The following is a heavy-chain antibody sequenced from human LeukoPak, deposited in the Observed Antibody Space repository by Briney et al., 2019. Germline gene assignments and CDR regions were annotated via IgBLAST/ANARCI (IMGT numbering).Heavy chain of an antibody. J-gene: IGHJ4*02. CDR2: ISHTEGT. CDR3: ARIRCGHSGSVCYNH. CDR1: GVSINDYY. Sequence: SETLSLTSGVFGVSINDYYWSWIRQSPGRGLEWIGEISHTEGTSHNPSLESRVTMSVGTSENQLSLKLIFVTAADTAVYYCARIRCGHSGSVCYNHWGLGTLVTVSS. D-gene: IGHD2-21*01. V-gene: IGHV4-34*01.